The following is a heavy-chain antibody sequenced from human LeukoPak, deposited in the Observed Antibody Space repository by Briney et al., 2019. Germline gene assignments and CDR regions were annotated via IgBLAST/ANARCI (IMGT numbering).Heavy chain of an antibody. V-gene: IGHV3-23*01. CDR1: GFTFSSYG. CDR3: AKSRAHAYSHFDY. CDR2: ISGSGGST. Sequence: GGSLRLSCAASGFTFSSYGMSWVRQAPGKGLEWVSGISGSGGSTDYADSVKGRFTISRDNSKNTLYVQMNSLRAEDMAVYYCAKSRAHAYSHFDYWGQGTLVTVSS. D-gene: IGHD3-16*01. J-gene: IGHJ4*02.